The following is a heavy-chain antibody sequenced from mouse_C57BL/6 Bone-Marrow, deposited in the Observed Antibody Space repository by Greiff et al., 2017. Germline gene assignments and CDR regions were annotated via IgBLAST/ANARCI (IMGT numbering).Heavy chain of an antibody. J-gene: IGHJ2*01. CDR2: IYPGDGDT. D-gene: IGHD4-1*01. CDR1: GYAFSSYW. Sequence: VQGVESGAELVKPGASVKISCKASGYAFSSYWMNWVKQRPGKGLEWIGQIYPGDGDTNYNGKFKGKATLTADKSSSTAYMQLSSLTSEDSAVYFCARPLTGTGDYFDYWGQGTTLTVSS. V-gene: IGHV1-80*01. CDR3: ARPLTGTGDYFDY.